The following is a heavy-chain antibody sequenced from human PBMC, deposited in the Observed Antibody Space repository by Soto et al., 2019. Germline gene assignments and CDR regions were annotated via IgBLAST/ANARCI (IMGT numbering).Heavy chain of an antibody. J-gene: IGHJ4*02. V-gene: IGHV3-7*05. CDR1: GFTFNTYW. Sequence: GGSLRLSCAASGFTFNTYWMTWVRRPPGKGLEWVANIKPGGSTQNYVDSVKGRFTISRDNAKNSLYLQMNSLRAEDTAIYYCARNPFGDLDYWGQGTLVTVSS. D-gene: IGHD2-21*02. CDR2: IKPGGSTQ. CDR3: ARNPFGDLDY.